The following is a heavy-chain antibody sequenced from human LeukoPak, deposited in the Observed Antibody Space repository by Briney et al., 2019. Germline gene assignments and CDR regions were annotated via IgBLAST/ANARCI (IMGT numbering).Heavy chain of an antibody. D-gene: IGHD3-22*01. Sequence: ASVKVSCKASGGTFTSYAISWVRQAPGQGLEWMGGIIPIFGTANYAQKFQGRVTITADASTSTAYMELSSLRSEDTAVYYCARVSDSYYYYMDVCGKGTTVTVSS. J-gene: IGHJ6*03. CDR1: GGTFTSYA. CDR2: IIPIFGTA. V-gene: IGHV1-69*13. CDR3: ARVSDSYYYYMDV.